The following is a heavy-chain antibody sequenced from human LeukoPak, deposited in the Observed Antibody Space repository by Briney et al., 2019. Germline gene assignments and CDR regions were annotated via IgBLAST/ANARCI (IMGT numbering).Heavy chain of an antibody. J-gene: IGHJ4*02. CDR2: IKDGGTTT. CDR1: GFTFSSYW. Sequence: GGSLRLSRAASGFTFSSYWIHWVRQVPGKGLVWVSRIKDGGTTTDYADSVKGRFTISRDDAKNTLYLQMNSLRAEDTAVYYCTTIRPGYWGQGTLVTVSP. CDR3: TTIRPGY. V-gene: IGHV3-74*01. D-gene: IGHD5-12*01.